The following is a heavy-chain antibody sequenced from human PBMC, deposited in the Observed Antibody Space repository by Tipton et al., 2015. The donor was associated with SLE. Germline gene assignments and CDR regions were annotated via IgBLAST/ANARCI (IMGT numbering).Heavy chain of an antibody. CDR2: ISPTSSAT. CDR3: AKGHFEMDV. CDR1: GFIFNDHY. V-gene: IGHV3-11*06. Sequence: GSLRLSCVASGFIFNDHYMSWIRQAPGKGLEWVSYISPTSSATDYADSVKGRFTISRDNAKNSLFLQMNSLRAEDTAVYYCAKGHFEMDVGGQGTTVTVSS. J-gene: IGHJ6*02.